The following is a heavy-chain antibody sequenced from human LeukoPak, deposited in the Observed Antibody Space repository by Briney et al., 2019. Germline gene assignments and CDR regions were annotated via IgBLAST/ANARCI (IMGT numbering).Heavy chain of an antibody. CDR2: INHSGGT. CDR3: ARLEMATITALDY. D-gene: IGHD5-24*01. CDR1: GGSFSGYY. J-gene: IGHJ4*02. V-gene: IGHV4-34*01. Sequence: PSETLSLTCAVYGGSFSGYYWSWIRQPPGKGLEWIGEINHSGGTNYNPSLKSRVTISVDTSKNQFSLKLSSVTAADTAVYYCARLEMATITALDYWGQGTLVTVSS.